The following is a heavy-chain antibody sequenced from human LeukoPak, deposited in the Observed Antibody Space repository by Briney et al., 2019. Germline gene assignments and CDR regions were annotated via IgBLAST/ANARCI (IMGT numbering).Heavy chain of an antibody. CDR2: IFHSGRT. V-gene: IGHV4-38-2*02. J-gene: IGHJ4*02. CDR3: ARDVAGLYYFDY. CDR1: DYSIWDGYY. D-gene: IGHD2-15*01. Sequence: SETLSLTCSVSDYSIWDGYYWGWVRQSPGKGLEWIGSIFHSGRTSYNPSLKSRVTMSVDTSKNQFSLKLNSVAAADTAIYYCARDVAGLYYFDYWGQGTLVTVSS.